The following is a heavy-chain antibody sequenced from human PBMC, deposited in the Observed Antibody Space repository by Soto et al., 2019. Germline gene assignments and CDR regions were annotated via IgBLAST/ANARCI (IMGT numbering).Heavy chain of an antibody. CDR3: ARGLGSSGWCSPRDAFNI. CDR1: GFTFSDYG. CDR2: IKQDGNEK. V-gene: IGHV3-7*01. D-gene: IGHD6-19*01. J-gene: IGHJ3*02. Sequence: GGSLRLSCAVAGFTFSDYGVSWVRKAQGKGLERVANIKQDGNEKYYVDSVKGRFTISRDNAKNSLYLQMNSLRAEDTAVYYCARGLGSSGWCSPRDAFNIWRQGTMLTVS.